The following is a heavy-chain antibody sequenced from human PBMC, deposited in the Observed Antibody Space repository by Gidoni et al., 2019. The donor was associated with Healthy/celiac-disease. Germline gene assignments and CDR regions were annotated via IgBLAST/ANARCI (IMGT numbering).Heavy chain of an antibody. V-gene: IGHV4-59*01. CDR3: ARGPGYNWFDP. CDR1: GGPISSYY. J-gene: IGHJ5*02. CDR2: IGYSEST. Sequence: QLHLQEPVPGLAKLSETLSLTCTVSGGPISSYYWRWIRQPPGKGLECIGSIGYSESTNYNPARKSRVTITVDTSKNQFSLKLRSVTAADTAVYYCARGPGYNWFDPWGQGTLVTVSS.